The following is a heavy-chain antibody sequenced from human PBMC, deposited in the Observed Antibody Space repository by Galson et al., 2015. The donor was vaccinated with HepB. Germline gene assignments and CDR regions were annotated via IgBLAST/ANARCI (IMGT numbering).Heavy chain of an antibody. CDR1: GFTGGYNL. CDR3: VTSKYRPFGY. V-gene: IGHV3-66*01. J-gene: IGHJ4*02. CDR2: FYSDDPT. D-gene: IGHD5-18*01. Sequence: SLRLSCAASGFTGGYNLVTCVRQAPGARLEWASIFYSDDPTKFADSVKGRFTIPRDNSKNTVYLQMNTLRDEDTAVYYCVTSKYRPFGYWGQGTLVTVSS.